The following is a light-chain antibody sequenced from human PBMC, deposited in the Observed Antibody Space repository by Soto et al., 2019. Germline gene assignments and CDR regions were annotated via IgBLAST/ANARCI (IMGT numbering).Light chain of an antibody. CDR3: AAWDDSLNGHV. CDR1: SSNIGAHS. V-gene: IGLV1-44*01. Sequence: QSVLPQPPSASGTPGQRVSITCSGSSSNIGAHSANWYQQLPGTAPKLLIHSSNRRPSGVPDRFSGSKSGTSASLAISGLQSEDEGDYYCAAWDDSLNGHVFGSGTKLTVL. J-gene: IGLJ1*01. CDR2: SSN.